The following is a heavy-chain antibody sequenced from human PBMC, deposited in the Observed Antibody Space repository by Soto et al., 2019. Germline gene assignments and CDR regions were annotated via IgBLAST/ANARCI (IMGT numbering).Heavy chain of an antibody. CDR2: INAGNGNT. CDR3: ARDRESIVATPAFDY. V-gene: IGHV1-3*01. J-gene: IGHJ4*02. D-gene: IGHD5-12*01. Sequence: GASVKVSCKASGYTFTSYAVHWVRQAPGQRLEWMGWINAGNGNTKYSQKFQGRVTITRDTSASTAYMELSSLRSEDTAVYYCARDRESIVATPAFDYWGQGTLVTVSS. CDR1: GYTFTSYA.